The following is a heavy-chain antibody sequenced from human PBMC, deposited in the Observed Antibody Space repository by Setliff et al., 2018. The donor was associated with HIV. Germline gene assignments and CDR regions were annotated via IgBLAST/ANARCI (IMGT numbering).Heavy chain of an antibody. D-gene: IGHD3-22*01. CDR1: GGTSSTHA. V-gene: IGHV1-69*10. CDR2: IISILDIT. Sequence: SVKVSCKASGGTSSTHAINWVRQAPGQGLEWMGQIISILDITSYAQKLQGRVSITADESTSTAYMELSSLRSEDTAVYYCARDYSPTFYYYDSSGTFDYWGQGTLVTVSS. J-gene: IGHJ4*02. CDR3: ARDYSPTFYYYDSSGTFDY.